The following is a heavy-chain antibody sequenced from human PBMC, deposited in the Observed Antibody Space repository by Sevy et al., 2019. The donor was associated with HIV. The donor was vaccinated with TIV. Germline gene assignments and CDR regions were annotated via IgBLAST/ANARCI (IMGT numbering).Heavy chain of an antibody. D-gene: IGHD2-15*01. J-gene: IGHJ3*02. CDR3: ARGIGYCSGGSGYHRSYDAFVN. V-gene: IGHV1-46*01. Sequence: ASVKVSCKASGYTFTSYYMHWVRQAPGQGLAWMGIINPSGGSTSYAQKFQGRVTMTRDTSTSTVYMELSSLRSEDTAVDYWARGIGYCSGGSGYHRSYDAFVNRGPGTTVTVSS. CDR1: GYTFTSYY. CDR2: INPSGGST.